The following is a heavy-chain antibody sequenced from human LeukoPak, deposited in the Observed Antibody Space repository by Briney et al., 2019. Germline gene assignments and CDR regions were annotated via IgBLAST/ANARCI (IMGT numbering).Heavy chain of an antibody. D-gene: IGHD2-15*01. CDR3: ATPRRVVVAATPGCLDY. J-gene: IGHJ4*02. V-gene: IGHV3-23*01. Sequence: PGGSLRLSCAASRFTFSSYAMSWVRHAPGKGLEWVSAISGSGGSTYYADSVKGRFTISRDNSKNTLYLQMNSLRAEDTAVYYCATPRRVVVAATPGCLDYWGQGTLVTVSS. CDR2: ISGSGGST. CDR1: RFTFSSYA.